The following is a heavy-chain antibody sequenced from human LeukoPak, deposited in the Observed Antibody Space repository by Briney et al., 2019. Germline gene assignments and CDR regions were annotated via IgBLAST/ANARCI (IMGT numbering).Heavy chain of an antibody. D-gene: IGHD2-2*01. J-gene: IGHJ6*02. CDR2: INPNSGGT. Sequence: ASVKVSCKASGYTFTGYYMRWVRQAPGQGLEWMGWINPNSGGTNYAQKFQGRVTITADESTSTAYMELSSLRSEDTAVYYCARDCSSTSCYYYYYYYGMDVWGQGTTVTVSS. CDR1: GYTFTGYY. CDR3: ARDCSSTSCYYYYYYYGMDV. V-gene: IGHV1-2*02.